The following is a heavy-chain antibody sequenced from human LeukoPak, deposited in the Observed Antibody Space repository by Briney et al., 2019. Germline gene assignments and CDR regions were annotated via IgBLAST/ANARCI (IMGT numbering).Heavy chain of an antibody. CDR3: ARDRSVTGWEGAFDI. Sequence: ASVKVSCKASGYTFTSYGISWVRQAPGQGLEWMGWISAYNGNTNYAQKLQGRVTMTTDTSTSTAYMELRSLRSDDTAVYYCARDRSVTGWEGAFDIWGQGTMVTVSS. CDR1: GYTFTSYG. CDR2: ISAYNGNT. J-gene: IGHJ3*02. V-gene: IGHV1-18*01. D-gene: IGHD2-21*02.